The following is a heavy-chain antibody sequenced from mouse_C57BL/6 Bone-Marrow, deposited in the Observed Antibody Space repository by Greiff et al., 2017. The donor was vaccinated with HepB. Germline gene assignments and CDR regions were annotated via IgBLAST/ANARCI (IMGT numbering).Heavy chain of an antibody. Sequence: LQESGPELVKPGASVKISCKASGYAFSSSWMNWVKQRPGKGLEWIGRIYPGDGDTNYNGKFKGKATLTADKSSSTAYMQLSSLTSEDSAVYFCAREGYYDSDYWGQGTTLTVSS. CDR3: AREGYYDSDY. CDR1: GYAFSSSW. J-gene: IGHJ2*01. CDR2: IYPGDGDT. D-gene: IGHD2-4*01. V-gene: IGHV1-82*01.